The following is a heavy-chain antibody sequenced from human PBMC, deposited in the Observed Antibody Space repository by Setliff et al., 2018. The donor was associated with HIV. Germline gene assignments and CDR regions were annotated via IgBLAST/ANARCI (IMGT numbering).Heavy chain of an antibody. CDR1: GGSFSGYH. V-gene: IGHV4-34*01. D-gene: IGHD1-26*01. CDR2: INHTGNT. Sequence: PSETLSLTCAVYGGSFSGYHWNWIRQFPGKGLEWIGEINHTGNTQYNPSLKSRVTMSEETSKNQFSLKLKSVTAADTAIYFCARGKGGLVGPAEFDYWGPGTLVTGYS. J-gene: IGHJ4*02. CDR3: ARGKGGLVGPAEFDY.